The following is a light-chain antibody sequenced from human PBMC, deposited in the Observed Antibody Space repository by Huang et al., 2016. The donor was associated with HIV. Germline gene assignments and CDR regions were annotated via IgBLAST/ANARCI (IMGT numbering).Light chain of an antibody. CDR2: DAS. V-gene: IGKV3-15*01. J-gene: IGKJ5*01. Sequence: EIVMTQSPATLSVSPGERATLSCRASHSLSSNFAWYQQKPGQAPRLLIYDASTSAHGIPARFSGSGSGTEFTLTISSLQSEDFAVYYCQQYNNWPPEITFGQGTRLDIK. CDR1: HSLSSN. CDR3: QQYNNWPPEIT.